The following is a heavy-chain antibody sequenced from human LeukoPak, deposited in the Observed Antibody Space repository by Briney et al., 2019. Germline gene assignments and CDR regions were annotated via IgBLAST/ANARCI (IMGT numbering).Heavy chain of an antibody. CDR3: ARILDSAWGELGY. J-gene: IGHJ4*02. D-gene: IGHD6-19*01. V-gene: IGHV3-7*01. Sequence: PGGSLRLSCAASGFIFSNSWMTWVRQAPGKGLEWVANIKPDGSEKSYVDSVKGRFTISRDNTKKSMYLQMNSLRAEDTAVYYCARILDSAWGELGYWGQGTLVTVSS. CDR1: GFIFSNSW. CDR2: IKPDGSEK.